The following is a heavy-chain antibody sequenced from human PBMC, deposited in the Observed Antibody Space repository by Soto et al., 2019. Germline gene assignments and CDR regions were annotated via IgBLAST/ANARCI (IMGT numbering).Heavy chain of an antibody. J-gene: IGHJ6*02. CDR2: IIPLFGTT. CDR3: AAELGFGKLSFV. CDR1: GDTFKNCV. D-gene: IGHD3-10*01. Sequence: QVQVVQSGVDVRRPGSSVKVSCKASGDTFKNCVISWVRQAPGQGLEWMGGIIPLFGTTDFAQRFQGRLTITTDESTTTAYMELSRLRSEDTATYYCAAELGFGKLSFVWGQGTTVIVSS. V-gene: IGHV1-69*01.